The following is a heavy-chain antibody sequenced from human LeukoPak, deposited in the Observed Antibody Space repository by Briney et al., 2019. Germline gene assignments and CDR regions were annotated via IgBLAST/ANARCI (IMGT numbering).Heavy chain of an antibody. J-gene: IGHJ4*02. CDR2: NSSSSSTI. CDR3: ARDLNDFWSGYPYDY. CDR1: GFTFSSYS. D-gene: IGHD3-3*01. Sequence: TGGSLRLSCAASGFTFSSYSMNWVRQAPGKGLEWVSYNSSSSSTIYYADSVKGRFTISRDNAKNSLYLQMNSLRAEDTAVYYCARDLNDFWSGYPYDYWGQGTLVTVSS. V-gene: IGHV3-48*01.